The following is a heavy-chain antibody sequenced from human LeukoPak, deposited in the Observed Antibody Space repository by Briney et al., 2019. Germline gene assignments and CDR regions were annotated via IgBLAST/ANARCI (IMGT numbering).Heavy chain of an antibody. V-gene: IGHV6-1*01. CDR1: GDSVSSNSAA. Sequence: SQTLSLTCAISGDSVSSNSAAWTWIRQSPSRGLEWLGRTYYRSKWYNDYAVSVKSRITINPDTSKNQFSLQLNSVTPEDTAVYYCARVIPELLYAFDIWGQGTMVTVSS. CDR2: TYYRSKWYN. D-gene: IGHD1-26*01. CDR3: ARVIPELLYAFDI. J-gene: IGHJ3*02.